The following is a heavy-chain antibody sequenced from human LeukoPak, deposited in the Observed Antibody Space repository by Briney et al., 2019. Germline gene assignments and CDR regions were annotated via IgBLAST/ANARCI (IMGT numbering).Heavy chain of an antibody. J-gene: IGHJ4*02. CDR2: IGTAGDT. V-gene: IGHV3-13*01. Sequence: GGSLRLSCAASGFTFSSYSMNWVRQAPGKGLEWVSAIGTAGDTYYPGSVKGRFTISRENAKNSLYLQMNSLRAEDTAVYYCARGGRWLQFVYYFDYWGQGTLVTVSS. CDR3: ARGGRWLQFVYYFDY. CDR1: GFTFSSYS. D-gene: IGHD5-24*01.